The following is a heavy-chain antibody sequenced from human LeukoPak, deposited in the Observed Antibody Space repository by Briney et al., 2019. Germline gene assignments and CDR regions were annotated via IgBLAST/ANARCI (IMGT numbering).Heavy chain of an antibody. CDR1: GFTFSSYS. D-gene: IGHD6-13*01. V-gene: IGHV3-21*01. CDR2: ISSSSSYI. CDR3: ATDGTAAGYYFDY. J-gene: IGHJ4*02. Sequence: PGGSLRLSCAASGFTFSSYSMNWVRQAPGKGLEWVSSISSSSSYIYYADSVKGRFTISRDNAKNSLYLQMNSLRAEDTAVYYCATDGTAAGYYFDYWGQGTLVTVSS.